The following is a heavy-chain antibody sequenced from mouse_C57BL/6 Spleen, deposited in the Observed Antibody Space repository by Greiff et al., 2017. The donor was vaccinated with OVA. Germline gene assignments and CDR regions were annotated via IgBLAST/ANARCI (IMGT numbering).Heavy chain of an antibody. CDR1: GFTFSSYA. CDR3: TRDYGSSYAWFAY. J-gene: IGHJ3*01. V-gene: IGHV5-9-1*02. CDR2: ISSGGDYT. D-gene: IGHD1-1*01. Sequence: EVMLVESGAGLVKPGGSLKLSCAASGFTFSSYAMSWVRQTPEKRLEWVAYISSGGDYTYYADTVKGRFTISRDNARNTLYLQMSSLRSEDTAMYYCTRDYGSSYAWFAYWGQGTLVTVSA.